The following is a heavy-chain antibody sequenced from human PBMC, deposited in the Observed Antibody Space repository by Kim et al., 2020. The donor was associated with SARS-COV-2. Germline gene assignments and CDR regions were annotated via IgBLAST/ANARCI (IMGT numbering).Heavy chain of an antibody. CDR2: INPNSGGT. V-gene: IGHV1-2*02. CDR1: GYTFTGYY. Sequence: ASVKVSCKASGYTFTGYYMHWVRQAPGQGLEWMGWINPNSGGTNYAQKFQGRVTMTRDTSISTAYMELSRLRSDDTAVYYCARAERRSGSYPGYYWGQGTLVTVSS. D-gene: IGHD1-26*01. CDR3: ARAERRSGSYPGYY. J-gene: IGHJ4*02.